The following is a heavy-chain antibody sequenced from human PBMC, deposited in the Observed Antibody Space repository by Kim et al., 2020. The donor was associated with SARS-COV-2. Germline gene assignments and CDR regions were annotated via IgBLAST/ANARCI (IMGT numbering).Heavy chain of an antibody. CDR3: ARGEYYYDS. CDR2: MYLNGNT. Sequence: SETLSLTCAVSGASVTSGGSSWSWIRQPPGKGLEWNGYMYLNGNTYSNPSLKSRVSISVDRSKNQFSLNLTSVTAADTAVYYCARGEYYYDSWSPGTLVTVSS. V-gene: IGHV4-30-2*01. CDR1: GASVTSGGSS. J-gene: IGHJ4*02.